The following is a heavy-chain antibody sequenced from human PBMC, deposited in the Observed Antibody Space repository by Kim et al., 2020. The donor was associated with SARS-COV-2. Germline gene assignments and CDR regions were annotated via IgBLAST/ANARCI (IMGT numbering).Heavy chain of an antibody. J-gene: IGHJ2*01. Sequence: SETLSLTCTVSGGSISSYYWSWIRQPPGKGLEWIGYIYYSGSTNYNPSLKSRVTIPVDTSKNQFSLKLSSVTAADTAAYYCARDHREWLQYTANWYFDLWGRGTLVTVSS. CDR1: GGSISSYY. CDR3: ARDHREWLQYTANWYFDL. D-gene: IGHD3-3*01. V-gene: IGHV4-59*01. CDR2: IYYSGST.